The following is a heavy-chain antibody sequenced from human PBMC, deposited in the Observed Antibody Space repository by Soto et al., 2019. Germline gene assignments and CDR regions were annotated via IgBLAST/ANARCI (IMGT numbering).Heavy chain of an antibody. Sequence: EVHLVESGGVLGQPGGSLRVSCAASGLTFSSHWMNWVRQDPGKRVEWVASINPDGSAKDSVDPVNGRFTLSRDNSKNSLYLEMNSLRAEDTAVYYCASLLGTVTTFAYWGQGRLVAVSA. CDR3: ASLLGTVTTFAY. J-gene: IGHJ4*02. D-gene: IGHD2-8*02. CDR1: GLTFSSHW. CDR2: INPDGSAK. V-gene: IGHV3-7*01.